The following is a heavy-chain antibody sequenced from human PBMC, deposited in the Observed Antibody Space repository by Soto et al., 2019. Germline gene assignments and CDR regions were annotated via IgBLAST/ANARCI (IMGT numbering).Heavy chain of an antibody. J-gene: IGHJ4*02. D-gene: IGHD3-10*01. CDR3: AAGWGVMVRGTNISPNDY. Sequence: ASVKVSCKASGFTFTSSAVQWVRQARGQRLEWIGWIVVGSGNTNYAQKFQERVTITRDMSTSTAYMELSSLRSEDTAVYYCAAGWGVMVRGTNISPNDYWGQGTLVTVSS. V-gene: IGHV1-58*01. CDR1: GFTFTSSA. CDR2: IVVGSGNT.